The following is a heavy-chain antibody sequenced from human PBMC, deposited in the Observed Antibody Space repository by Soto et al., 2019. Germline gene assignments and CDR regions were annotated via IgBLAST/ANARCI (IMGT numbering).Heavy chain of an antibody. CDR3: ARTVGWLDP. D-gene: IGHD2-15*01. CDR1: GDSVSSNSAA. Sequence: QVQLQQSGPGLVKPSQTLSLTCAISGDSVSSNSAAWNWIRQSPSRGLEWLGRTYYRSKWYREYAPSGKSRIPIKPDTSKNQFSLQLNSVSPEDTAIYYCARTVGWLDPWGQGTLVTVSS. V-gene: IGHV6-1*01. J-gene: IGHJ5*02. CDR2: TYYRSKWYR.